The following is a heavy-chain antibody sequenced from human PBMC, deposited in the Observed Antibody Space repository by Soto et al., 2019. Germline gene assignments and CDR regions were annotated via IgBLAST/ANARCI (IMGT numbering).Heavy chain of an antibody. CDR1: GFTFSSYW. Sequence: GGSLRLSCAASGFTFSSYWMSWVRQAPGKGLEWVANIKQDGSEKYYVDSVKGRFTISRANAKNSLYQQLNSLRAEDTPVYYFAREGANEAFDIWGHVTMVTASS. CDR2: IKQDGSEK. J-gene: IGHJ3*02. V-gene: IGHV3-7*01. D-gene: IGHD5-12*01. CDR3: AREGANEAFDI.